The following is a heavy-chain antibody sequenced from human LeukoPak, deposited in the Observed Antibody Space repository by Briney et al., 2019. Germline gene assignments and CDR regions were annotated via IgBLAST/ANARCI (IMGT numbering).Heavy chain of an antibody. D-gene: IGHD2-15*01. V-gene: IGHV3-9*01. CDR2: ISWNSGSI. CDR1: GFTFDDYA. Sequence: GGSLRLSCAASGFTFDDYAMHWARQAPGKGLEWVSGISWNSGSIGYADSVKGRFTISRDNAKNSLSLQMNYLRAEDTAVYYCARMDIGLVRDWGQGTLVTVSS. CDR3: ARMDIGLVRD. J-gene: IGHJ4*02.